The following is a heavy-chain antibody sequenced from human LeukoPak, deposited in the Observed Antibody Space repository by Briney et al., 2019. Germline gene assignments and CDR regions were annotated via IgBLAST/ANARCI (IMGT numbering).Heavy chain of an antibody. CDR2: VSRNGTNT. CDR1: GFTFSYYW. CDR3: SNFKSVAGTYYFDS. V-gene: IGHV3-74*01. J-gene: IGHJ4*02. Sequence: PGGPLRLSCTASGFTFSYYWMHWVRHAPGKGLVWVSRVSRNGTNTNYADSVKGRFTISRHNSKNTLYLQMNNLRTEDTAVYYCSNFKSVAGTYYFDSWGQGALVTVSS. D-gene: IGHD2-15*01.